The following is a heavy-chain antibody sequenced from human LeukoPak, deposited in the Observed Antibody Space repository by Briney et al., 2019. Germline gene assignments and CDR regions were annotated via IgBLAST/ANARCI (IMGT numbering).Heavy chain of an antibody. D-gene: IGHD5-24*01. CDR1: GGSISTYY. J-gene: IGHJ6*03. CDR3: AREGRYRYGYNEYHSYMDI. V-gene: IGHV4-59*01. Sequence: SETLSLTCTVSGGSISTYYWSWIRQPPGKGLEWIGYIYYSGSTNYNPSLKSRVTISVDTSKNQFSLKLSSVTAAETAVYYCAREGRYRYGYNEYHSYMDIWGKGTTVTVSS. CDR2: IYYSGST.